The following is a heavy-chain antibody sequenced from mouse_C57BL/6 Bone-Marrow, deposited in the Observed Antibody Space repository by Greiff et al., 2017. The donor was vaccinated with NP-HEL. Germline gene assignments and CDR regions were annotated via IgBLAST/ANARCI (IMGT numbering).Heavy chain of an antibody. Sequence: EVQGVESGGGLVQPGGSLSLSCAASGFTFTDYYMSWVRQPPGKALEWLGFIRNNANGYTTESSASVQGRLTISTDSSQSILFLHMHAQRAEDSATYYCARRGKTGYAMDYWGQGTSVTVSS. V-gene: IGHV7-3*01. J-gene: IGHJ4*01. CDR2: IRNNANGYTT. CDR3: ARRGKTGYAMDY. CDR1: GFTFTDYY.